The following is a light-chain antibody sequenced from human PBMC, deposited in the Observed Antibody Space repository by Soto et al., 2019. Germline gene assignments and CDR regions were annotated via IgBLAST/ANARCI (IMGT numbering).Light chain of an antibody. CDR3: QQYNNWPYT. V-gene: IGKV3-15*01. CDR2: GAS. Sequence: EIMMTQSPATLSVSPGERATLSCWSSQSISSNLAWYQHKRGQAPRLLFYGASTRTTGVPARFSGSGSGTGFTLTISSLQSEDFAIYYCQQYNNWPYTFGQGTKPEIK. CDR1: QSISSN. J-gene: IGKJ2*01.